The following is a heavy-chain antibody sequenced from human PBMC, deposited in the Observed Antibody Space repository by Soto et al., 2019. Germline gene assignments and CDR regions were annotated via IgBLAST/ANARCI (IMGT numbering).Heavy chain of an antibody. V-gene: IGHV3-9*01. J-gene: IGHJ4*02. CDR2: ISWDSGVI. Sequence: SLRLSCEVSGFRFDDYGMHWVRQAPGRGLEWVSGISWDSGVIDYADSVRGRFTISRDNAKNSLYLQMTSLRAEDTALYYCVKDNVGVYCSGGSCYFDYWGQGSLVTVSS. D-gene: IGHD2-15*01. CDR3: VKDNVGVYCSGGSCYFDY. CDR1: GFRFDDYG.